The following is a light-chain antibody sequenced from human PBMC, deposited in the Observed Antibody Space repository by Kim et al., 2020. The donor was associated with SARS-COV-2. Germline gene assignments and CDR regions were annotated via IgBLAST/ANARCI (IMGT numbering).Light chain of an antibody. V-gene: IGLV4-69*01. CDR2: LNSDGSH. J-gene: IGLJ3*02. CDR3: QTWGTGLWV. CDR1: SGHSSYA. Sequence: QLVLTQSPSASASLGASVKHTCTLSSGHSSYAIAWHQQQPEKGPRYLMKLNSDGSHSKGDGIPDRFSGSSSGAERYLTISSLQSEDEADYYCQTWGTGLWVFGGGTQLTVL.